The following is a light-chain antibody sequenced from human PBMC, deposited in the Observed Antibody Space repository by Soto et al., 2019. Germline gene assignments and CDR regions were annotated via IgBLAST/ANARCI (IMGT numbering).Light chain of an antibody. J-gene: IGLJ3*02. CDR2: EVS. CDR3: NSYTSSRSLV. V-gene: IGLV2-14*01. CDR1: SSDIGGYNY. Sequence: QSALTQPASVSGSPGQSINISCTGTSSDIGGYNYVSWYQHHPGKAPKLMIFEVSNRPSGVSNRFSGSKSGNTASLTISGLQAEDEADYYCNSYTSSRSLVFGGGTQLTV.